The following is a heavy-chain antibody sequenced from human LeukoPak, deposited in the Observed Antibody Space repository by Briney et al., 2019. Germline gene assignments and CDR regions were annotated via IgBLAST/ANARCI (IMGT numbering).Heavy chain of an antibody. CDR3: AKLDDYYDSTGYPFNY. D-gene: IGHD3-22*01. Sequence: GGSLRLSCTASGFTFNSYGMSWVRQAPGKGLEWVSTISANGISTYYADSVKGRFTISRDNSKNTLYLQMNSLRAEDTAVYYCAKLDDYYDSTGYPFNYWGQGTLVTDSS. J-gene: IGHJ4*02. CDR1: GFTFNSYG. V-gene: IGHV3-23*01. CDR2: ISANGIST.